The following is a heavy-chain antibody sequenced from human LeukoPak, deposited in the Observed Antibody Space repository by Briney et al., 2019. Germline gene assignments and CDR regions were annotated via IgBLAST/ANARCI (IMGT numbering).Heavy chain of an antibody. CDR3: ARHQPAVAAFDY. J-gene: IGHJ4*02. CDR1: GGSFSGYY. D-gene: IGHD6-19*01. CDR2: INHSGST. Sequence: ETLSLTCAVYGGSFSGYYWSWIRQPPGKGLEWIGEINHSGSTNYNPSLKSRVTISVDTSKNQFSLKLSSVTAADTAVYYCARHQPAVAAFDYWGQGTLVTVSS. V-gene: IGHV4-34*01.